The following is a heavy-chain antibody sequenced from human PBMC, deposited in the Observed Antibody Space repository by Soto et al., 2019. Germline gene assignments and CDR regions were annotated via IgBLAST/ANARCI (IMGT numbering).Heavy chain of an antibody. D-gene: IGHD2-15*01. CDR1: GFTFRSYS. CDR3: ATGSTSGGRTG. CDR2: ISSGGNYR. Sequence: EVQLVESGGGLVKPGGSLRLSCAASGFTFRSYSMNWVRQAPGKGLEWVSSISSGGNYRYYADSVKGRFTISRDNAKNPLYLQMNSLRAEDTAVYYCATGSTSGGRTGWGQGTLVTVSS. J-gene: IGHJ4*02. V-gene: IGHV3-21*01.